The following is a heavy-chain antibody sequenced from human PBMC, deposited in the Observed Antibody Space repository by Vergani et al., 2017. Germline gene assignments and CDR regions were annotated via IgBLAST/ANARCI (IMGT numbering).Heavy chain of an antibody. D-gene: IGHD1-1*01. CDR3: ARWGNEKRLDS. CDR1: GFTFSSHG. CDR2: IWYDGSNK. V-gene: IGHV3-33*01. J-gene: IGHJ5*01. Sequence: QVQLVESEGGVVQPGRSLTLSCVASGFTFSSHGMHWVRQAPGKGLEWVAVIWYDGSNKYYGDSVKGRFTISRDNSKNTLYLQMHSLRVEDTAVYYCARWGNEKRLDSWGQGTLVTVSS.